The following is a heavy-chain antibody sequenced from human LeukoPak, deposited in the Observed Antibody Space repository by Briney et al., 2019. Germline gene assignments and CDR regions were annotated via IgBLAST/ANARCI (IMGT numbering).Heavy chain of an antibody. Sequence: SETLSLTCAVYGGSFSGYYWRWIRQPPGKGLEWIGEINHSGSTNYNPSLKSRVTISVDTSKNQFSLELSSVTAADTAVYYCATGSGYYYYYGMDVWGQGTTVTVSS. V-gene: IGHV4-34*01. J-gene: IGHJ6*02. CDR2: INHSGST. D-gene: IGHD3-3*01. CDR1: GGSFSGYY. CDR3: ATGSGYYYYYGMDV.